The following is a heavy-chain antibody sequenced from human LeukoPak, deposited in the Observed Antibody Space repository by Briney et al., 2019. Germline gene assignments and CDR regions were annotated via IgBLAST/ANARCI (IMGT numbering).Heavy chain of an antibody. D-gene: IGHD6-13*01. CDR2: IYYSGST. CDR1: GGSISGSSYY. J-gene: IGHJ4*02. V-gene: IGHV4-39*02. Sequence: SGTLSLTCAVSGGSISGSSYYWGWIRQPPGKGLEWIGSIYYSGSTYYNPSLKSRVTISVDTSKNQFSLKLNSVTATDTAVYYCARVRPYWVAAAGSGYWGQGTLVTVSS. CDR3: ARVRPYWVAAAGSGY.